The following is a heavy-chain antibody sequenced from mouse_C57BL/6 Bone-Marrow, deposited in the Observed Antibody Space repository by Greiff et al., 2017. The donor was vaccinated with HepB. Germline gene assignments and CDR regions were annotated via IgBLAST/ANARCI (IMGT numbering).Heavy chain of an antibody. J-gene: IGHJ4*01. CDR1: GYTFTSYW. CDR2: IYPGSGST. Sequence: QVQLQQPGAELVKPGASVKMSCKASGYTFTSYWITWVKQRPGQGLEWIGDIYPGSGSTNYNEKFKSKATLTVDTSSSTAYMQLSSLTSEDSAVYYCAREWYSNGYYYAMDYWGQGTSVTVSS. CDR3: AREWYSNGYYYAMDY. D-gene: IGHD2-5*01. V-gene: IGHV1-55*01.